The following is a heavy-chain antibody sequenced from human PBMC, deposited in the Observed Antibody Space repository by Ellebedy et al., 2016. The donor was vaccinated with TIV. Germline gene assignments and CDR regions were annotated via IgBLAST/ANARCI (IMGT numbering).Heavy chain of an antibody. D-gene: IGHD2-2*01. CDR1: GYTFTSYG. Sequence: AASVKVSCKTSGYTFTSYGISWVRHAPGQGLEWMGWISAYNGNTNYAQMLQGRVTMTTDTFTSTAYMELRSLRSDDTAVYYCARYCNSTTCSNWFDPWGQGTLVTVSS. V-gene: IGHV1-18*04. CDR3: ARYCNSTTCSNWFDP. CDR2: ISAYNGNT. J-gene: IGHJ5*02.